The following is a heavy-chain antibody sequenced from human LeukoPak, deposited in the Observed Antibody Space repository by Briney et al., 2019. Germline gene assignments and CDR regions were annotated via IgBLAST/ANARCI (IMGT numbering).Heavy chain of an antibody. CDR3: ANTYYDYVWGSYRPWDYFDY. Sequence: ASVKVSCKASGGTFSSCAISWVRQAPGQGLEWMGRIIPIFGTANYAQKFQGRVTITADKSTSTAYMELSSLRSEDTAVYYCANTYYDYVWGSYRPWDYFDYWGQGTLVTVSS. CDR2: IIPIFGTA. V-gene: IGHV1-69*06. CDR1: GGTFSSCA. J-gene: IGHJ4*02. D-gene: IGHD3-16*02.